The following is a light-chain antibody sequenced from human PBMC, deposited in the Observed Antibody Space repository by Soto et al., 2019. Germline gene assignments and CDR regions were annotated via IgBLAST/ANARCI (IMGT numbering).Light chain of an antibody. J-gene: IGKJ5*01. CDR1: QSVSRSY. Sequence: EIVLTQSPGTLSLSPGDRATLSCRASQSVSRSYLGWYQQKPGQAPRLLMYGASSRATGIPDRFSGSGSGTDFTLTISRLEPEDFAVYYCQQYGSSPPITFGQGTRLEIK. CDR3: QQYGSSPPIT. CDR2: GAS. V-gene: IGKV3-20*01.